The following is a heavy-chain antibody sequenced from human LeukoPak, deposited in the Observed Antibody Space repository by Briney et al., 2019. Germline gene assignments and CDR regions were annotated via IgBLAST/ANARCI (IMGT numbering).Heavy chain of an antibody. CDR3: ARDKRELDYYGMDV. Sequence: KTSETLSLTCAVYGGSFSGYYWSWIRQPPGKGLEWIGEINHSGSTNYNPSLKSRVTISVDTSKNQFSLKLTSVTAADTAVYYCARDKRELDYYGMDVWGQGITVTVSS. D-gene: IGHD3-10*01. CDR2: INHSGST. V-gene: IGHV4-34*01. J-gene: IGHJ6*02. CDR1: GGSFSGYY.